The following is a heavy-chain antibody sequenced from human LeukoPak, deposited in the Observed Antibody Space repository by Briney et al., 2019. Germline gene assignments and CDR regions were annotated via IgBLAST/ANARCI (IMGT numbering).Heavy chain of an antibody. Sequence: GGSLRLSCAASGFTFSNYWMAWIRQAPGKGLEWLSYISHDFIYTNYAGSVKGRFTISRDNAKNSLYLQMNSLRAEDTAVYYCARDLGPYSSGWYGYFQHWGQGTLVTVSS. CDR3: ARDLGPYSSGWYGYFQH. D-gene: IGHD6-19*01. V-gene: IGHV3-11*06. J-gene: IGHJ1*01. CDR2: ISHDFIYT. CDR1: GFTFSNYW.